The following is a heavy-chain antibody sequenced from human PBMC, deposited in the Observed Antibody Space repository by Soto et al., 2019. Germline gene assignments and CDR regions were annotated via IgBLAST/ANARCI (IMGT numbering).Heavy chain of an antibody. D-gene: IGHD3-3*01. Sequence: SETLSLTCTVSGGSISSYYWSWIRQPPGKGLEWIGYIYYSGSTNYNPSLKSRVTISVGTSKNQFSLKLSSVTAADTAVYYCARAYDFWSGYAATKYFDYWGQGTLVTVSS. CDR1: GGSISSYY. CDR2: IYYSGST. V-gene: IGHV4-59*01. CDR3: ARAYDFWSGYAATKYFDY. J-gene: IGHJ4*02.